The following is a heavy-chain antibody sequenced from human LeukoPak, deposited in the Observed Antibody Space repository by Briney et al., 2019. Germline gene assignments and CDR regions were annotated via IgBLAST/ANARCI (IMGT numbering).Heavy chain of an antibody. J-gene: IGHJ4*02. CDR3: ARQNSWDYDSSLKN. CDR1: GGSINRWF. D-gene: IGHD3-22*01. V-gene: IGHV4-4*07. CDR2: FQTSGSI. Sequence: PSETLSLTCTVSGGSINRWFWSWIRQPAGKGLEWIGRFQTSGSIIYNPSLRSRVTMSLDTSKNQFSLKLSSVTAADTAVYYCARQNSWDYDSSLKNWGQGTLVTVSS.